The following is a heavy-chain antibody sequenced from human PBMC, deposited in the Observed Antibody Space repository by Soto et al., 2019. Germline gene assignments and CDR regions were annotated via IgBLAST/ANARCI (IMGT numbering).Heavy chain of an antibody. CDR2: IYYSGST. CDR3: ARQRLGDYYFDY. Sequence: PSETLSLTCTVSGGSISSSSYYWGWIRQPPGKGLEWIGSIYYSGSTYYNPSLKSRVTISVDTSKNQFSLKLSSVTAADTAVYYCARQRLGDYYFDYWGQGTLVTVSS. D-gene: IGHD2-21*02. V-gene: IGHV4-39*01. J-gene: IGHJ4*02. CDR1: GGSISSSSYY.